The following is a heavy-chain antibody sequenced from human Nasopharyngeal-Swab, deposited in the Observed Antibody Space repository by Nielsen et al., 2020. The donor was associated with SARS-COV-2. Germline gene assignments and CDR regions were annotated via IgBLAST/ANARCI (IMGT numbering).Heavy chain of an antibody. Sequence: VRQMLGKGLEWVAVISYDGSNKYYADSVKGRSTISRDNSKNTLYLQMNSLRAEDTAVYYCAKTAGAADYYYYYMDVWGKGTTVTVSS. J-gene: IGHJ6*03. D-gene: IGHD6-13*01. CDR3: AKTAGAADYYYYYMDV. V-gene: IGHV3-30*18. CDR2: ISYDGSNK.